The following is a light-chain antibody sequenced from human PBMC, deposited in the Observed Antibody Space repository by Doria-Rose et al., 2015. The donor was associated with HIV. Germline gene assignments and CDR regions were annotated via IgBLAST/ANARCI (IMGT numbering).Light chain of an antibody. J-gene: IGKJ1*01. V-gene: IGKV3-20*01. CDR2: DGS. Sequence: TQSPGTLSLSPEERATLSCRASQSFSSTYLAWYQQKPGQAPSLLVYDGSTRATGIPDRFSASGSGTDFTLTINRLEPEDFALYYCHQYGTSWTFGQGTKVGI. CDR1: QSFSSTY. CDR3: HQYGTSWT.